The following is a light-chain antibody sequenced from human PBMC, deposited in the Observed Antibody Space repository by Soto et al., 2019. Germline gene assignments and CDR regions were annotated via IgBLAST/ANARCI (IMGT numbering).Light chain of an antibody. V-gene: IGKV1-39*01. Sequence: DIQMTQSPSSLSASVGDRVTITCRASQCINNYLNWYQQKPGKAPKLLIYTASSLQSGVPSRFSGSGSGTDFTLTISSLQPEDFATYYCQQSYSTVYTFGQGTRLEIK. CDR2: TAS. J-gene: IGKJ2*01. CDR1: QCINNY. CDR3: QQSYSTVYT.